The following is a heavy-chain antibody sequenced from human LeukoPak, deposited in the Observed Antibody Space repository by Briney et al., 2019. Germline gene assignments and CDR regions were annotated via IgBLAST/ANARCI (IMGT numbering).Heavy chain of an antibody. D-gene: IGHD6-13*01. CDR1: GFTFSSYS. Sequence: PGGSLRLSCAASGFTFSSYSMNWVRQAPGKGLEWVSSISSSSSYIYYADSVKGRFTISRDNAKNSLYLQMNSLRAEDTAVYYCARFSSSRTTAAGDWGQGTLVTVSS. CDR3: ARFSSSRTTAAGD. V-gene: IGHV3-21*01. J-gene: IGHJ4*02. CDR2: ISSSSSYI.